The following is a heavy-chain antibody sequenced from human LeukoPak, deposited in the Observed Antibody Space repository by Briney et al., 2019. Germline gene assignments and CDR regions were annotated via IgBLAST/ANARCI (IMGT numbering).Heavy chain of an antibody. D-gene: IGHD4-23*01. J-gene: IGHJ5*02. CDR3: ARSYYRGNSRGLFDP. CDR2: INSDGSST. Sequence: PGGSLRLSCVASGFTFSSYWMHWVRQVPGKGLVWVSRINSDGSSTDYADSVKGRFTISRDNARNTLYLQMSSLRAEDTALYYCARSYYRGNSRGLFDPWGQGTLVTVSS. CDR1: GFTFSSYW. V-gene: IGHV3-74*01.